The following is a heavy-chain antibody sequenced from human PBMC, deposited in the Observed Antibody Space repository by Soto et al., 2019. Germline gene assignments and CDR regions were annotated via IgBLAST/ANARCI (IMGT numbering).Heavy chain of an antibody. D-gene: IGHD2-2*01. CDR3: ARERYQVISDGMDV. CDR1: GYTFTGYY. Sequence: QVQLVQSGADVKTPGASVRVSCKASGYTFTGYYVHWAREAPGQGLEWMGWINPEAGATSYAQKFQGRVTLSRDTSINTAYLELSSLRFDDAAVYFCARERYQVISDGMDVWGQGTTVTVSS. V-gene: IGHV1-2*02. J-gene: IGHJ6*02. CDR2: INPEAGAT.